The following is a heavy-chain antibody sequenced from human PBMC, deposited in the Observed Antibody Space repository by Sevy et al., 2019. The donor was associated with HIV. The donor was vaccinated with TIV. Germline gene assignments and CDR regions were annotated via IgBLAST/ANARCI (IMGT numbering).Heavy chain of an antibody. CDR2: IYSGGNT. D-gene: IGHD1-26*01. Sequence: GSLRLSCAASGFTVSNDYMSWVRQAPGKGLEWVSVIYSGGNTYYADSVKGRFTISRDNSKNMVYLQMNSLRAEDTAVYYCARETVGGYDPWGQGTLVTVSS. J-gene: IGHJ5*02. CDR3: ARETVGGYDP. CDR1: GFTVSNDY. V-gene: IGHV3-53*01.